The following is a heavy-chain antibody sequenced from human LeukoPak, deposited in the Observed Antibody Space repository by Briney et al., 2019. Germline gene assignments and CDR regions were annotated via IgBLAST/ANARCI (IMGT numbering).Heavy chain of an antibody. CDR3: ALPGYCSSTSCLDY. CDR2: IYHSGST. CDR1: GYSISSGYY. J-gene: IGHJ4*02. D-gene: IGHD2-2*01. Sequence: SETLSLTCTVSGYSISSGYYWGWIRQPPGKGLEWIGSIYHSGSTFDNPSLKSRVTISVDTSKNQFSLKLSSVTAADTAVYYCALPGYCSSTSCLDYWGQGTLVTVSS. V-gene: IGHV4-38-2*02.